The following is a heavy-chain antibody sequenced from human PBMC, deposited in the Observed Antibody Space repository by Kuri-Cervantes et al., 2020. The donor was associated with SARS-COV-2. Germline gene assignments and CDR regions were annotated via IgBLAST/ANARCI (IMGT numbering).Heavy chain of an antibody. Sequence: SGPTLVKPTQTLTLTCTFSGFSLSTSGVGVGWIRQPPGKALEWLALIYWNDDKRYSPSLKSRLTITKDTSKNQVVLTMTNMDPVDTATYYCAHSRVEQRDPWYYYYYMDVWGKGTTVTVSS. D-gene: IGHD6-25*01. CDR3: AHSRVEQRDPWYYYYYMDV. CDR2: IYWNDDK. CDR1: GFSLSTSGVG. J-gene: IGHJ6*03. V-gene: IGHV2-5*01.